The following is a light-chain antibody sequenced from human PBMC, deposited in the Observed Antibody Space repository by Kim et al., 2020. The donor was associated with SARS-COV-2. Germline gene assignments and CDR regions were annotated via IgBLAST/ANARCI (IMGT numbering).Light chain of an antibody. CDR1: QIISIY. CDR2: AVS. Sequence: SATVGDRVTITCRTSQIISIYLNWYQQKPGKAPKLLVYAVSRLQSGVPSRFSGSGSGTDFTLTISRLQPEDFETYYCQQSYRTPYTFGQGTKLEI. V-gene: IGKV1-39*01. CDR3: QQSYRTPYT. J-gene: IGKJ2*01.